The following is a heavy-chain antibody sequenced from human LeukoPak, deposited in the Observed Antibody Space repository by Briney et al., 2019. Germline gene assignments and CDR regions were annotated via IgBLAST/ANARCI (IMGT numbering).Heavy chain of an antibody. J-gene: IGHJ3*02. CDR1: GFTVSSNY. CDR2: IKQDGSEK. D-gene: IGHD4-17*01. CDR3: ARDQGTTVTSYSFDI. Sequence: PGGSLRLSCAASGFTVSSNYMSWVRQAPGKGLEWVANIKQDGSEKYYADSVKGRFTISRDNAKDSLYLQMNSLRAEDTAVYYCARDQGTTVTSYSFDIWGQGTMVTVSS. V-gene: IGHV3-7*01.